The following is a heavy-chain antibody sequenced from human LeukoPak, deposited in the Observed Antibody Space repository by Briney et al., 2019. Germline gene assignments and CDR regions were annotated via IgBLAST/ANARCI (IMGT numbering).Heavy chain of an antibody. V-gene: IGHV1-2*02. CDR3: AREGIKIFGGWAPFDP. CDR2: INPLSGGP. J-gene: IGHJ5*02. Sequence: ASVKVSCKASGYTFTDNYIHWVRQAPGQGLEWKGWINPLSGGPMYAQKFQGRVTMTRDTSLSTAYIELNGLKSDDTAIYYCAREGIKIFGGWAPFDPWGQGTLVTVS. D-gene: IGHD3-3*01. CDR1: GYTFTDNY.